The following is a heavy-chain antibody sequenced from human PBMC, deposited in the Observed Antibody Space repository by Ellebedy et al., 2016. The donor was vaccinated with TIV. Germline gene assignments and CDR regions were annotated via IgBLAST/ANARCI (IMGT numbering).Heavy chain of an antibody. J-gene: IGHJ4*02. CDR2: IYYSGST. CDR1: GYSISSGYY. D-gene: IGHD3-16*01. CDR3: AAGGGGNLDY. V-gene: IGHV4-61*01. Sequence: MPSETLSLTCTVSGYSISSGYYWSWIRQPPGKGLEWIGYIYYSGSTNYNPSLKSRVTISVDTSKNQFSLKLSSVTAADTAVYYCAAGGGGNLDYWGQGTLVTVSS.